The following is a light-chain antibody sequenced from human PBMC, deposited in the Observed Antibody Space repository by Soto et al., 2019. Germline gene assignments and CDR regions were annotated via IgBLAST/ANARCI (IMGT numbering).Light chain of an antibody. CDR3: QYWDNYSWT. Sequence: DIQMTQSPSTRSASVGDRVTITCRASQSITDWLAWYQQKPGKAPKFLIYKASNLEGGVLSRFSGSGSGTEFTLTISSVQPDDFATYYCQYWDNYSWTFGQGTKVEIK. J-gene: IGKJ1*01. V-gene: IGKV1-5*03. CDR1: QSITDW. CDR2: KAS.